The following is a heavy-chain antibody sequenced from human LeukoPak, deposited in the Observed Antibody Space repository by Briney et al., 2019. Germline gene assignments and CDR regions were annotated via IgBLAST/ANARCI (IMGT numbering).Heavy chain of an antibody. J-gene: IGHJ1*01. CDR1: GYTFTNYG. D-gene: IGHD3-22*01. CDR2: INGGNGNA. Sequence: GASVKVSCKTSGYTFTNYGMHWVRQAPRQRLEWMGWINGGNGNAKYSQNFQGRVTIIRDTSASTAYMELSSLRSEDTAVYYCARVPLHDSSGHYYPHWGQGTLVTVSS. V-gene: IGHV1-3*01. CDR3: ARVPLHDSSGHYYPH.